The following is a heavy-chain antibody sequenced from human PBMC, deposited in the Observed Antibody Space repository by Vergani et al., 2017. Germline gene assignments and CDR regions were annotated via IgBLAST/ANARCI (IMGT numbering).Heavy chain of an antibody. J-gene: IGHJ4*02. CDR1: GFTFSSYG. CDR3: ARDLGSGGSCYDY. V-gene: IGHV3-33*01. D-gene: IGHD2-15*01. CDR2: IWYDGSNK. Sequence: QVQLVESGGGVVQPGRSLRLSCAASGFTFSSYGMHWVRQAPGKGLEWVAVIWYDGSNKYYADSVKGRFTISRDNSKNTLYLQMNSLSAEDTAVYYCARDLGSGGSCYDYWGQGTLVTVSS.